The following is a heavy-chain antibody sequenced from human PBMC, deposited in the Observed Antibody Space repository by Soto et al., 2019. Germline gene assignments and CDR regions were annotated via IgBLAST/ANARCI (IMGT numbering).Heavy chain of an antibody. D-gene: IGHD3-9*01. CDR3: AKGGAVYGLLTNEY. Sequence: VSLTLYGAASGFPFSDYAMSWVRQAPGKGLEWVTTITGSSSNLYYTDSVKGRFAISRDNSRNILFLQMNSLTAEDTAVYYCAKGGAVYGLLTNEYWGQGTLVNV. CDR2: ITGSSSNL. CDR1: GFPFSDYA. J-gene: IGHJ4*02. V-gene: IGHV3-23*01.